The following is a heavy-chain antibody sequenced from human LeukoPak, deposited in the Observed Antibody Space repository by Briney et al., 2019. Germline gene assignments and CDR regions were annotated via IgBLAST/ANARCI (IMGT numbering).Heavy chain of an antibody. CDR3: ARGYDSSGYSPFDS. V-gene: IGHV1-3*04. CDR1: GYTFTSYA. CDR2: INTGNGNT. Sequence: ASVKVSCKASGYTFTSYAVHWVRQAPGQWLELMGWINTGNGNTKYSQRFQGRVTISRDTAASTAYMELSDLRSEDTAVYYCARGYDSSGYSPFDSWGQETLVTVSS. D-gene: IGHD3-22*01. J-gene: IGHJ4*02.